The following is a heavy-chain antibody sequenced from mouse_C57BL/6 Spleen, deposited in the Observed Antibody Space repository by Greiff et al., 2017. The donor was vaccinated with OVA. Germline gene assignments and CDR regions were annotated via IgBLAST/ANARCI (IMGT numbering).Heavy chain of an antibody. CDR1: GFSLTSYG. Sequence: VQLQESGPGLVAPSQSLSITCTVSGFSLTSYGVHWVRQPPGKGLEWLVVIWSDGSTTYNSALKSRLSISKDNSNSQVFLQMNSLQTDDTAMYYCARHPDYYSNYAAMDYWGQGTSVTVSS. CDR2: IWSDGST. J-gene: IGHJ4*01. D-gene: IGHD2-5*01. V-gene: IGHV2-6-1*01. CDR3: ARHPDYYSNYAAMDY.